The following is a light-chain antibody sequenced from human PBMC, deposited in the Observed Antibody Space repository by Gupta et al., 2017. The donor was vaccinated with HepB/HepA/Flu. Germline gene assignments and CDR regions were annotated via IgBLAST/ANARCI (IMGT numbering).Light chain of an antibody. J-gene: IGLJ1*01. CDR2: DVN. V-gene: IGLV2-14*03. Sequence: QSALTQPASVSGSPGQSITISCTGTSSDVGGYNYVSWYQQHPGKAPKLMIYDVNYRPSGVSSRFSGSKSGNTASLTISGLQAEDEADYYCSSYTTSSTLDVFGTGTKVTVL. CDR3: SSYTTSSTLDV. CDR1: SSDVGGYNY.